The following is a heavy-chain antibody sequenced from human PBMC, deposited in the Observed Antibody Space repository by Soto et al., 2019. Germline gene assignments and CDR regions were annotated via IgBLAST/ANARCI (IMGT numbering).Heavy chain of an antibody. CDR3: AKDPPQQNNWNYLPLHDY. D-gene: IGHD1-7*01. CDR2: ISGSGGST. Sequence: PGGSLRLSCAASGFTFSSYAMSWVRQAPGKGLEWVSAISGSGGSTYYADSVKGRFTISRDNSKNTLYLQMNSLRAEDTAVYYCAKDPPQQNNWNYLPLHDYWGQGTLVTVSS. V-gene: IGHV3-23*01. CDR1: GFTFSSYA. J-gene: IGHJ4*02.